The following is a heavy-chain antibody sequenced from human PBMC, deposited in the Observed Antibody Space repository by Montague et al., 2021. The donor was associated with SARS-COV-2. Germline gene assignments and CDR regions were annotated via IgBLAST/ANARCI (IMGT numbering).Heavy chain of an antibody. V-gene: IGHV4-4*07. D-gene: IGHD6-13*01. J-gene: IGHJ4*02. CDR3: ARGDHPQSASWYFFDT. Sequence: SKTRSLTCTVSGGSINYYYWHWLRQSAAKGLEWIGRIYSSGNAXXXPSXXXRVTMSVDTSQNQFSLKLNSLTAADTAVYYCARGDHPQSASWYFFDTWGQGALVTVSS. CDR1: GGSINYYY. CDR2: IYSSGNA.